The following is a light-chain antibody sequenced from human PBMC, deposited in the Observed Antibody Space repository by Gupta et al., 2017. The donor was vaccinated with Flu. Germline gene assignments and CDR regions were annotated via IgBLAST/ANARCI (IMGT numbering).Light chain of an antibody. CDR3: SSETSTNTFYV. V-gene: IGLV2-14*01. CDR1: SSDVGRSNY. Sequence: SALTQPASVSGSPGQSITISCTGTSSDVGRSNYVFWYQQHPAKAPKLMIYDVSSRPSGVASRFSGAKPGNTAALTITGLEPEEESDYYCSSETSTNTFYVFGTGTKVTVL. CDR2: DVS. J-gene: IGLJ1*01.